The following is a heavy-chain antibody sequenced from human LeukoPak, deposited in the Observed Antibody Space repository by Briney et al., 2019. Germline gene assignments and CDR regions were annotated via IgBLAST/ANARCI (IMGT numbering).Heavy chain of an antibody. V-gene: IGHV1-2*06. J-gene: IGHJ4*02. D-gene: IGHD6-13*01. CDR1: GYTFTVYH. CDR2: INPYSGDT. Sequence: ASVKVSCKSSGYTFTVYHIHWVRQAPGQGLEWMGLINPYSGDTNFAQKFQGSVTMTRDTSITTAYMDLSSLTPDDTAVYSCARDQGSLTRSWYTGYWGQGTQVTVSS. CDR3: ARDQGSLTRSWYTGY.